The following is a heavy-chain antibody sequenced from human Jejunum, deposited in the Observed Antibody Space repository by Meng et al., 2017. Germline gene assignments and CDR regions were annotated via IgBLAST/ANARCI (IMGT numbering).Heavy chain of an antibody. CDR3: VRLEGG. CDR2: INPNGGGT. CDR1: GYNFFGYW. Sequence: QVQLVPSGAEVKKPGASVTVSCKASGYNFFGYWLYWVRQAPGQGLEWIGWINPNGGGTKYAQKFLGRVTVTSDTSTSTVYMEMSSLTYDDTAVYHCVRLEGGWGQGTLVTVSS. D-gene: IGHD1-1*01. J-gene: IGHJ4*02. V-gene: IGHV1-2*02.